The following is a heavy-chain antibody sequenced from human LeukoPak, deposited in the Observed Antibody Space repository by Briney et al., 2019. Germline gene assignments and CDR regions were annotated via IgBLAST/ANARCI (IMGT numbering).Heavy chain of an antibody. CDR2: IYYIGST. D-gene: IGHD6-19*01. J-gene: IGHJ4*02. Sequence: SETLSLTCTVSGGSIRSYYWSWIRQPPGKGLEWIGYIYYIGSTNYNPSLKSRVTISVDTSKNQFSLNLISVTAADTAVYYCARVLPYSSGWGVDYWGQGALVTVSS. V-gene: IGHV4-59*01. CDR3: ARVLPYSSGWGVDY. CDR1: GGSIRSYY.